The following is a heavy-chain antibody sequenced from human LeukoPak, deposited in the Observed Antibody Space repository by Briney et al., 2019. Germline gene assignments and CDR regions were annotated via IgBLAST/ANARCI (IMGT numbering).Heavy chain of an antibody. J-gene: IGHJ5*02. V-gene: IGHV5-51*01. D-gene: IGHD2-2*01. Sequence: GESLKISCKGSGYSFTTYWIAWVRQMPGKGLEWMGIIFPDDSDTRYSPSFQGQVTISADKSISTAYLQWSSLKASDTAMYYCAGLGAIGYCSSTSCSYNWFDPWGQGTLVTVSS. CDR1: GYSFTTYW. CDR2: IFPDDSDT. CDR3: AGLGAIGYCSSTSCSYNWFDP.